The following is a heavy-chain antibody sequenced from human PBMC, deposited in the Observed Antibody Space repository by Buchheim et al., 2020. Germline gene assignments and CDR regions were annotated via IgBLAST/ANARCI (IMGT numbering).Heavy chain of an antibody. CDR2: ISGSGGST. Sequence: EVQLLESGGGLVQPGGSPRLSCAASGFTFSSYAMSWVRQAPGKALEWVSAISGSGGSTYYADSVKGRFTISRDNSKNTLYLQMNSLRAEDTAVYYCAKASSYYYASGSSHTTDFWGQGTL. D-gene: IGHD3-10*01. CDR3: AKASSYYYASGSSHTTDF. V-gene: IGHV3-23*01. CDR1: GFTFSSYA. J-gene: IGHJ4*02.